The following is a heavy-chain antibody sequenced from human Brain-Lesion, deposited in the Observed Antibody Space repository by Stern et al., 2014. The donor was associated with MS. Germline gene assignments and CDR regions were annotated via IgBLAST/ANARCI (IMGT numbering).Heavy chain of an antibody. CDR3: AMYGDSPFDY. V-gene: IGHV3-11*01. CDR2: ISISGSII. D-gene: IGHD4-17*01. J-gene: IGHJ4*02. CDR1: GFTFSDSY. Sequence: VQLVESGGGLVKPGGSLRLSCAASGFTFSDSYMNWIRQAPGKGLEGVSYISISGSIIYYADSAKGRFTISRDNAKNTLYSQMNSLRAEDTAVYYCAMYGDSPFDYWGQGTLVTVSS.